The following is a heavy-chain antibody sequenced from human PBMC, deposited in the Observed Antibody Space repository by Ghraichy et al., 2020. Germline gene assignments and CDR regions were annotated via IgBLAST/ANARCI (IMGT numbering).Heavy chain of an antibody. CDR2: ISHSGST. Sequence: SETLSLTCTVSGGSINSGGFYWSWVRQHPGKGLEWIGFISHSGSTNYNPSLQSRITMSVDTSDNHFSLKLSSVTAADTAVYYCARARTRQYCSGGSCSSGFLDYWGQGALVTVSS. CDR3: ARARTRQYCSGGSCSSGFLDY. V-gene: IGHV4-31*03. J-gene: IGHJ4*02. CDR1: GGSINSGGFY. D-gene: IGHD2-15*01.